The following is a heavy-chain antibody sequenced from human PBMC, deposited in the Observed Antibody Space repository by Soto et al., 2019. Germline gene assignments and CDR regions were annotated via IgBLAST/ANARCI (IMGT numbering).Heavy chain of an antibody. CDR3: ARASTVDSGYDLPDY. V-gene: IGHV3-23*01. CDR2: ISGSGGST. D-gene: IGHD5-12*01. CDR1: GFTFSSYA. J-gene: IGHJ4*02. Sequence: EVQLLESGGGLVQPGGSLRLSCAASGFTFSSYAMSWVRQAPGKGLEWVSAISGSGGSTYYADSVKGRFTISRDNAKNSLYLQMNSLRAEDTAVYYCARASTVDSGYDLPDYWGQGTLVTVSS.